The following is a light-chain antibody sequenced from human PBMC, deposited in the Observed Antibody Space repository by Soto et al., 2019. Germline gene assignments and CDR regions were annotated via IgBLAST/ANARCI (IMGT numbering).Light chain of an antibody. Sequence: QPVLTQPASVSGSPGQSITISCTGTSGDIGSYNRVSWYQQHPGKAPKLIIYEVTDRPSGVSNRFSGSKSGNTASLTISWLQAEDEAEYYCSSYTNINKRACVFGTGTKLTVL. J-gene: IGLJ1*01. CDR1: SGDIGSYNR. V-gene: IGLV2-14*01. CDR2: EVT. CDR3: SSYTNINKRACV.